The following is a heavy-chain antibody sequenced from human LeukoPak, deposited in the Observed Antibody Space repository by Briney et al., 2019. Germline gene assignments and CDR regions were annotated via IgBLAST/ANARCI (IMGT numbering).Heavy chain of an antibody. CDR3: ARGGFVVVPAADDAFDI. Sequence: GGSLRLSCAASGFTFSSYAMSWVRQAPGKGLEWVANIKQDGSEKYYVDSVKGRFTISRDNAKNSLYLQMNSLRAEDTAVYYCARGGFVVVPAADDAFDIWGQGTMVTVSS. J-gene: IGHJ3*02. D-gene: IGHD2-2*01. CDR1: GFTFSSYA. V-gene: IGHV3-7*01. CDR2: IKQDGSEK.